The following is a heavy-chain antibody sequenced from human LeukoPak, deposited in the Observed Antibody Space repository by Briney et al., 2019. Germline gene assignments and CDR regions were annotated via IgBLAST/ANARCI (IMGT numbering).Heavy chain of an antibody. CDR2: ISNNGGYT. J-gene: IGHJ4*02. CDR3: AKQLGYCSDGSCYFPY. V-gene: IGHV3-23*01. Sequence: GGSLRLSCAASGFTFSSSAMSWVRQAPGKGLEWVSAISNNGGYTYYADSVQGRFTISRDNSKSTLCLQMNSLRAEDTAVYYCAKQLGYCSDGSCYFPYWGQGTLVSVSS. D-gene: IGHD2-15*01. CDR1: GFTFSSSA.